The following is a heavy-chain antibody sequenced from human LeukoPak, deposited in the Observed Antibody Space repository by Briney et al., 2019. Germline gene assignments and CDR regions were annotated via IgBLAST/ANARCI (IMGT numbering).Heavy chain of an antibody. CDR1: GFSVTRNY. J-gene: IGHJ4*02. V-gene: IGHV3-53*05. CDR2: MYSGGGT. CDR3: AKGMVRGVIIGSLNY. Sequence: GGSLRLSCAASGFSVTRNYVSWVRQAPGKGLEWVSLMYSGGGTSYADSVKGRFTISRDTSKNTLYLQMNSLRAEDTAVYYCAKGMVRGVIIGSLNYWGQGTLVTVSS. D-gene: IGHD3-10*01.